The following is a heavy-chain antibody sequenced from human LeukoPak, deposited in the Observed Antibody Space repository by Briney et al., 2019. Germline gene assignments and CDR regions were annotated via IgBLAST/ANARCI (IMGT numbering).Heavy chain of an antibody. D-gene: IGHD4-11*01. Sequence: SETLSLTCTVSGGSIISTTSYWAWIRQPPGKGLEWIGSIYYSGTIYSNPSLKSRVTISVDTSANQFSLKLTSVTAADTAVYYCARHRYSNYVWRYFAFWGQGTLVTVSS. J-gene: IGHJ4*02. CDR3: ARHRYSNYVWRYFAF. V-gene: IGHV4-39*01. CDR2: IYYSGTI. CDR1: GGSIISTTSY.